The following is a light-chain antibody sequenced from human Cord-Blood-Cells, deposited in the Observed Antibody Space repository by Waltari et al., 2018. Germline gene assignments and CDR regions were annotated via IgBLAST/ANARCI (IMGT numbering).Light chain of an antibody. CDR2: GNS. Sequence: QSVLTPPPSVSGAPGQRVTISCTGSSSKIGAGYDLHWYQQLPGTAPKLPIYGNSNRPSGVPDRFSGSKSGTSASLAITGLQAEDEADYYCQSYDSSLSGSVFGGGTKLTVL. CDR1: SSKIGAGYD. CDR3: QSYDSSLSGSV. J-gene: IGLJ3*02. V-gene: IGLV1-40*01.